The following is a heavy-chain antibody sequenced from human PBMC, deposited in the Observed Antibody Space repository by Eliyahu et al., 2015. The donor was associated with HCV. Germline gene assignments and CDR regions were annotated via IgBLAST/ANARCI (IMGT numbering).Heavy chain of an antibody. CDR3: AKGNRDARPYHFDY. CDR1: GFXFSNSA. CDR2: ITGSGGDT. D-gene: IGHD2-2*01. Sequence: EVQLLXSGGGLVQPGGSXRLSCAASGFXFSNSAMSWVRQAPGKGLEWISAITGSGGDTYHAASVKGRFTISRDNSKDTLYLQMNSLRAEDTAIYYCAKGNRDARPYHFDYWGRGTLVTVSS. J-gene: IGHJ4*02. V-gene: IGHV3-23*01.